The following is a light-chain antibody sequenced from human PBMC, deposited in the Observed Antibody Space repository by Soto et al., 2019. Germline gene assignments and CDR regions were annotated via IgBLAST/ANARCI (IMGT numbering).Light chain of an antibody. CDR1: QSVSTG. Sequence: IVMTQSPATLSVSPGERVTLSCRASQSVSTGLAWYQQKPGQPPRILIYAASTRATGIPERFSGSGAGTDFHLAISCLQSEDVAVYYCQHSFGWPPMFPFGQGTKLEIK. CDR2: AAS. J-gene: IGKJ2*01. CDR3: QHSFGWPPMFP. V-gene: IGKV3-15*01.